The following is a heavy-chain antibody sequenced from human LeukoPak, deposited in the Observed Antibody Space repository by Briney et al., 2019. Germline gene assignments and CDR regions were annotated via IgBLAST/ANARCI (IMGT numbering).Heavy chain of an antibody. V-gene: IGHV1-2*02. CDR2: INPNSGGT. J-gene: IGHJ5*02. CDR3: ARDAMVRGVISWFDP. CDR1: GYTFTGYY. Sequence: ASVKVSCKASGYTFTGYYMHWVRQAPGQGLEWMGWINPNSGGTNYAQKFQGRVTMTRDTSISTAYMELSRLGSDDTAVYYCARDAMVRGVISWFDPWGQGTLVTVSS. D-gene: IGHD3-10*01.